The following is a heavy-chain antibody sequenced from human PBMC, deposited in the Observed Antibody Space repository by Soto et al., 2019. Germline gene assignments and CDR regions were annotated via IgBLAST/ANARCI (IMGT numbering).Heavy chain of an antibody. CDR3: ASRAQYSSSWYRGFDY. V-gene: IGHV1-18*01. Sequence: ASVKVSCKASGYTFTSYGISWVRQAPGQGLEWMGWISAYNGNTNYAQKLQGRVTMTTDTSTSTAYMELRSLRSDDTAVYYCASRAQYSSSWYRGFDYWGQGTLVTVSS. D-gene: IGHD6-13*01. CDR2: ISAYNGNT. J-gene: IGHJ4*02. CDR1: GYTFTSYG.